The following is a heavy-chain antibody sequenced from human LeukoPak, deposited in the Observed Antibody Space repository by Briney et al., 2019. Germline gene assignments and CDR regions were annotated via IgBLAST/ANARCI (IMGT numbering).Heavy chain of an antibody. Sequence: SETLSLTCTVSGGSISSYYWSWIRQPAGKGLEWIGRIYTSGSTNYNPSLKSRVTMSVDTSKNQFSLKLSSVTAADTAVYYCARDPPPDYYGSGSRSLGYYMGVWGKGTTVTVSS. J-gene: IGHJ6*03. CDR2: IYTSGST. CDR1: GGSISSYY. V-gene: IGHV4-4*07. CDR3: ARDPPPDYYGSGSRSLGYYMGV. D-gene: IGHD3-10*01.